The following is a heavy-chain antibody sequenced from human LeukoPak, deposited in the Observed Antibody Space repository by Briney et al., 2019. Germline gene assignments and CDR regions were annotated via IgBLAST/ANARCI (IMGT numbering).Heavy chain of an antibody. D-gene: IGHD3-22*01. CDR3: ARSPYDSSGYPLGLDY. Sequence: TPSETLSLTCTVSGGSISSYYWSWIRQPLGKGLEWIGYIYYSGSTNYNPSLKSRVTISVDTSKNQFSLKLSSVTAADTAVYYCARSPYDSSGYPLGLDYWGQGTLVTVSS. J-gene: IGHJ4*02. V-gene: IGHV4-59*01. CDR1: GGSISSYY. CDR2: IYYSGST.